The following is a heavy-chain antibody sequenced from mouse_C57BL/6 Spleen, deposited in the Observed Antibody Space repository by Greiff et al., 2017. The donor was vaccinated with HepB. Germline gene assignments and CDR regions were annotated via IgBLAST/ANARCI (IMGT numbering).Heavy chain of an antibody. CDR2: IDPSDSET. Sequence: QVQLQQSGAELVRPGSSVKLSCKASGYTFTSYWMHWVKQRPIQGLEWIGNIDPSDSETHYNQKFKDKATLTVAKSSSTAYMQLRSLTSEDSAVYYCARGGYFCAMGCWGQGASVTVS. D-gene: IGHD2-3*01. CDR3: ARGGYFCAMGC. J-gene: IGHJ4*01. V-gene: IGHV1-52*01. CDR1: GYTFTSYW.